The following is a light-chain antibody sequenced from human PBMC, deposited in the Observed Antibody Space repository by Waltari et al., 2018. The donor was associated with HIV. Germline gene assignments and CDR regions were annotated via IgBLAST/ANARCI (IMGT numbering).Light chain of an antibody. CDR3: ATLDDSLNGPV. CDR2: SNN. J-gene: IGLJ2*01. Sequence: QSVLTQPPSVSGTPGQRVTISCSGSSSNIGDNAVSWYQQFPGTAPKLLSYSNNQRPSGVPDRFSGSKSGTSASLAISGLQSEDEADYYCATLDDSLNGPVFGGGTKVTVL. CDR1: SSNIGDNA. V-gene: IGLV1-44*01.